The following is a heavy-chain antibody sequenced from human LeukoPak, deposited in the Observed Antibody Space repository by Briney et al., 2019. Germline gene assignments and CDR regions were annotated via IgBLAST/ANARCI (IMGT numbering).Heavy chain of an antibody. CDR2: IYSGGST. CDR1: GFTFSSNY. Sequence: GGSLRLSCAASGFTFSSNYMSWVRQAPGKGLEWVSVIYSGGSTYYADSVKGRFTISRDNSKNTLYLQMNSLRAEDTAVYYCARDYENEKTYDSSGYGDAFDIWGQGTMVTVSS. D-gene: IGHD3-22*01. V-gene: IGHV3-53*01. J-gene: IGHJ3*02. CDR3: ARDYENEKTYDSSGYGDAFDI.